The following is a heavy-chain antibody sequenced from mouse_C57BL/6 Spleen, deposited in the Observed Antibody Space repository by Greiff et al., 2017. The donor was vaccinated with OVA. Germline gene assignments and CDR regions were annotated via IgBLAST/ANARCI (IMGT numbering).Heavy chain of an antibody. D-gene: IGHD1-1*01. J-gene: IGHJ4*01. CDR2: IFPGSGST. V-gene: IGHV1-55*01. CDR1: GYTFTSYW. CDR3: ASGPYGSPYYAMDY. Sequence: VQLQQSGAELVKPGASVKLSCKASGYTFTSYWITWVKQRPGQGLEWIGDIFPGSGSTNYNEKFKSKATLTVDTSSSTAYMQLSSLTSEDSAVYTCASGPYGSPYYAMDYWGQGTSVTVSS.